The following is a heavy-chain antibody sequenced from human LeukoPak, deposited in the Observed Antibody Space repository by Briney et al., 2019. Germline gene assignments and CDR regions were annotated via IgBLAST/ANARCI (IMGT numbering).Heavy chain of an antibody. CDR1: GFTVSNTF. CDR3: ARGSGWLDY. D-gene: IGHD6-19*01. CDR2: IYSVGTT. Sequence: GGSLRLSCAASGFTVSNTFMSWVRQAPGKGLEWVSVIYSVGTTYYADSVKGRFTISRDNSKNTLYLQMNSLRAEDTAVYYCARGSGWLDYSGQGTLVTVSS. J-gene: IGHJ4*02. V-gene: IGHV3-53*01.